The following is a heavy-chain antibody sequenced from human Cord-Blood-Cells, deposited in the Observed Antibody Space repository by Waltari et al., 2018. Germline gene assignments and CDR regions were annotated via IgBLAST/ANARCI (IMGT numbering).Heavy chain of an antibody. V-gene: IGHV4-34*01. CDR2: INHSGST. CDR1: GGSFSVCY. CDR3: AREMNCSSTSCYYYYGMDV. J-gene: IGHJ6*02. D-gene: IGHD2-2*01. Sequence: QVQLQQWGAGLLKPSATLPLTCAVYGGSFSVCYWSWLRQPPGQGLEWIGEINHSGSTNYNPSLKSRVTISVDTSKNQFSLKLSSVTAADTAVYYCAREMNCSSTSCYYYYGMDVWGQGTTVTVSS.